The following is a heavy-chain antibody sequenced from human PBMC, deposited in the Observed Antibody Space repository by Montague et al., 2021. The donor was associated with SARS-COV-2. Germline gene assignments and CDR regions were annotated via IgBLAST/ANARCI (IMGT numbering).Heavy chain of an antibody. CDR3: ARDSFVVVPAAPNYYYYYGMDV. J-gene: IGHJ6*02. D-gene: IGHD2-2*01. Sequence: SLRLSCAASGFTFSSNWVSWVRQAPGKGLEWVANIKQDGSEKYYVDSVKGRFTISRDNAKNSLYLQMNSLRAEDTAVYYCARDSFVVVPAAPNYYYYYGMDVWGQGTTVTVSS. CDR1: GFTFSSNW. V-gene: IGHV3-7*01. CDR2: IKQDGSEK.